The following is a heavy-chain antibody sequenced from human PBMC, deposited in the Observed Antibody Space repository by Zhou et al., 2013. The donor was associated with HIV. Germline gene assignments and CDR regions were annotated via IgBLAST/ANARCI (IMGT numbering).Heavy chain of an antibody. CDR3: ARAYRFWSGYYTGDYFDY. D-gene: IGHD3-3*01. CDR1: GYTFTGYY. Sequence: QVQLVQSGAEVKKPGASVKVSCKASGYTFTGYYMHWVRQAPGQGLEWMGWINPNSGGTNYAQKFQGRVTMTRDTSISTAYMELRRLRSDDTAVYYCARAYRFWSGYYTGDYFDYWGQGTLVTVSS. J-gene: IGHJ4*02. CDR2: INPNSGGT. V-gene: IGHV1-2*02.